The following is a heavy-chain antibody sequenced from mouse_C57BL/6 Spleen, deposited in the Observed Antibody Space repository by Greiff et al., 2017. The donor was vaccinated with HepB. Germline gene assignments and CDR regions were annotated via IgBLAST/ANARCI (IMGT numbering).Heavy chain of an antibody. J-gene: IGHJ3*01. D-gene: IGHD3-2*02. CDR3: TEGDSSGPFAY. CDR1: GYTFTSYW. Sequence: DVKLQESGTVLARPGASVKMSCKTSGYTFTSYWMHWAKQRPGQGLEWIGAIYPGNSDTSYNQKFKGKAKLTAVTSASTAYMELSSLTNEDSAVYYCTEGDSSGPFAYWGQGTLVTVSA. V-gene: IGHV1-5*01. CDR2: IYPGNSDT.